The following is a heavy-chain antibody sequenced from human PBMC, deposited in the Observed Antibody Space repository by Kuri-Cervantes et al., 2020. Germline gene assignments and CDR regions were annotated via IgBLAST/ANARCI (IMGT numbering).Heavy chain of an antibody. D-gene: IGHD6-19*01. CDR1: GYSFTNYW. V-gene: IGHV5-51*01. CDR3: AKRAVAGTTSGAFDI. CDR2: IYPADSDT. Sequence: GGSLRLSCKGSGYSFTNYWIAWVRQMPGKGLEWMAIIYPADSDTRYSPSFQGQVTISADKSISTAYLQWSSLKASDTAMYYCAKRAVAGTTSGAFDIWGQGTMVTVSS. J-gene: IGHJ3*02.